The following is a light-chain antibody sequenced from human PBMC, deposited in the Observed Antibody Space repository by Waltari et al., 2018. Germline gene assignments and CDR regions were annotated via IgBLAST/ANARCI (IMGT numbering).Light chain of an antibody. CDR2: WAS. V-gene: IGKV4-1*01. CDR3: QQYYTPPWT. CDR1: QTVLKNSNNQNI. J-gene: IGKJ1*01. Sequence: DIVMTQSPDSLAVSLRERATIKCKSSQTVLKNSNNQNILAWYQQKRGQPPKLLIYWASARESGVPDRFSGSGSGTDFTLTITSLQAEDVAVYYCQQYYTPPWTFGQGTKVEIK.